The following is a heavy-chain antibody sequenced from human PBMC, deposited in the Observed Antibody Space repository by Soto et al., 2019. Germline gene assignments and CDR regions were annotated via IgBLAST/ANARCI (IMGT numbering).Heavy chain of an antibody. CDR2: ISYDGSNK. CDR1: GFSFSDSG. CDR3: AKSVRYCLGSSCSPEAFDV. D-gene: IGHD2-15*01. Sequence: QVHLVESGGGVVQPRRSLRLSCVASGFSFSDSGMHWVRQAPGKGLEWVAAISYDGSNKYYADSVNDRFTISRDNSKNTLSLQMNSLRAEDKAVYYCAKSVRYCLGSSCSPEAFDVWGQGTLVSVSS. J-gene: IGHJ3*01. V-gene: IGHV3-30*18.